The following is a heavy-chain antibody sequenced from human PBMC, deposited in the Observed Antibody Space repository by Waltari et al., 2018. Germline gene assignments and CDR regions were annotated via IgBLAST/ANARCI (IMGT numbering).Heavy chain of an antibody. CDR3: ARAVRDNWNNEEEAFDI. CDR2: INYSGYV. CDR1: GGSFSGHY. Sequence: QVQLQQWGEGLLKPSETLSLTCGVDGGSFSGHYWSWIRQPPGKGPEWLGEINYSGYVNQRPSLQSRVTISVDPSKNQVSLKLRSVTAADTAVYYCARAVRDNWNNEEEAFDIWGQGTMVTVS. V-gene: IGHV4-34*01. J-gene: IGHJ3*02. D-gene: IGHD1-1*01.